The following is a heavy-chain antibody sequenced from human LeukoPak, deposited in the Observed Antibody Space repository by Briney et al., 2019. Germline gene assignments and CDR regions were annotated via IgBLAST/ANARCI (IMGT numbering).Heavy chain of an antibody. D-gene: IGHD2-15*01. CDR2: INQDGSEK. CDR1: GFSFSTYW. CDR3: ARDRDNITCPHDY. J-gene: IGHJ4*02. Sequence: PGRSLRLSCAASGFSFSTYWMSWVRQAPGKGLEWVANINQDGSEKYYVDSVKGRFTISRDNAKRSLYLQMNSLRAEDTAVFYCARDRDNITCPHDYWGQGTLVTVSS. V-gene: IGHV3-7*05.